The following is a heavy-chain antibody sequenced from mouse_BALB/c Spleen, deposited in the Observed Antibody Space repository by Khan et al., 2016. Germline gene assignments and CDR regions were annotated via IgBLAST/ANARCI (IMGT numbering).Heavy chain of an antibody. V-gene: IGHV7-3*02. CDR1: GFTFTDYY. J-gene: IGHJ2*01. Sequence: EVELVESGGGLVQPGGSLRLSCATSGFTFTDYYMSWVRQPPGKALEWLGFIRNKANGYTTEYSASVKGRFTISRDNSQSILYLQMHTLRAEDSATYYCARVGLGRYFDYWGQGTTLTVSS. CDR3: ARVGLGRYFDY. CDR2: IRNKANGYTT. D-gene: IGHD4-1*01.